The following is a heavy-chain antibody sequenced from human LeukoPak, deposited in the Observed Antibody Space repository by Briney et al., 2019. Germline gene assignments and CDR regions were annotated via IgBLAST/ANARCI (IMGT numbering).Heavy chain of an antibody. CDR3: ARGPITMVQLDYYYYMDV. CDR1: GYTFTSYG. V-gene: IGHV1-18*01. J-gene: IGHJ6*03. Sequence: ASVKVSCKASGYTFTSYGISWVRQAPGQGLEWMGWISAYNGNTNYAQKLQGRVTMTRNTSISTAYMELSSLRSEDTAVYYCARGPITMVQLDYYYYMDVWGKGTTVTISS. CDR2: ISAYNGNT. D-gene: IGHD3-10*01.